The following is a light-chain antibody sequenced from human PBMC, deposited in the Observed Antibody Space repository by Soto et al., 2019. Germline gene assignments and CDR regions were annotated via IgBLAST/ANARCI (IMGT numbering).Light chain of an antibody. CDR3: QQYVNYPYT. Sequence: DVQMTQSPSSLSASVGDTITITCQATQDISNYLNWYQQKPGEAPKLLIYDASSLASGVPSRFSGSGSGTEFTLTISSLQPDDFVTYYCQQYVNYPYTFGQGTKLEIK. J-gene: IGKJ2*01. CDR1: QDISNY. CDR2: DAS. V-gene: IGKV1-33*01.